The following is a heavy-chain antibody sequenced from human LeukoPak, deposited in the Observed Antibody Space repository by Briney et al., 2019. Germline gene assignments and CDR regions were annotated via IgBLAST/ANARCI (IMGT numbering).Heavy chain of an antibody. D-gene: IGHD1-26*01. CDR1: GYTFTGYY. CDR2: INPNSGGT. CDR3: ARPPLGIVGATKPNFDY. V-gene: IGHV1-2*02. Sequence: ASVKVSCKASGYTFTGYYMHWVRQAPGQGLEWMGWINPNSGGTNYAQKFQGRVTMTRGTSISTAYMELSRLRSDDTAVYYCARPPLGIVGATKPNFDYWGQGPLVPVPS. J-gene: IGHJ4*02.